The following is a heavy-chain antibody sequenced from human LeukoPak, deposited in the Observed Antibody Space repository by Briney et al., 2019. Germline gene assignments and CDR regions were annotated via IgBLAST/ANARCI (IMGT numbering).Heavy chain of an antibody. J-gene: IGHJ6*02. CDR2: MNPNRGNT. Sequence: GASVKVSCKASGYTFTSYDINWVRQATGQGLEWKGWMNPNRGNTGYAQKFQGRVSMTRNTAISTAYMELSSLRSEDTAVYYCARGVSAGVDVWGQGTTVTVSS. CDR3: ARGVSAGVDV. CDR1: GYTFTSYD. V-gene: IGHV1-8*01. D-gene: IGHD3-10*01.